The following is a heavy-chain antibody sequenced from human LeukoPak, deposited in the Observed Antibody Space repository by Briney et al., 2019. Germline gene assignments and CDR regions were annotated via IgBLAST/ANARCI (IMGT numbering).Heavy chain of an antibody. CDR2: IYSGGTT. CDR3: ARGPVTKFEI. D-gene: IGHD4-17*01. Sequence: GGSLRLSCAASGFTISSNYMSWVRQAPGKGLEWVSVIYSGGTTYYADSVKGRFTISRDNSNNTLYLQMNSLRAEDTTVYYCARGPVTKFEIWGQGTILTVSS. CDR1: GFTISSNY. J-gene: IGHJ3*02. V-gene: IGHV3-53*01.